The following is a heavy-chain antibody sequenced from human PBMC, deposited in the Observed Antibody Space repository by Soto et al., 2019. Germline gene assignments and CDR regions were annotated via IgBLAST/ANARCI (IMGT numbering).Heavy chain of an antibody. V-gene: IGHV3-9*01. D-gene: IGHD3-22*01. CDR1: GFTFPDYT. CDR2: ISWNSGSI. J-gene: IGHJ4*02. Sequence: EVQLVESGGGLVQPGRSLRLSCAASGFTFPDYTMHWVRQAPGKGLEWVSGISWNSGSIDYADSVKGRFIISRDDAKNCLYLQMNSLRAEDTAFYYCEKGLYYYQTSGYPHYWGQGSLVTVSS. CDR3: EKGLYYYQTSGYPHY.